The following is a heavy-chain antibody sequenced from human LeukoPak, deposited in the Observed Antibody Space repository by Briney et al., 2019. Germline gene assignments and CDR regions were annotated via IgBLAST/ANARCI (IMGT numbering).Heavy chain of an antibody. CDR1: GFTFSSYA. D-gene: IGHD2-2*02. CDR3: AKGYCSSTSCYIYNY. J-gene: IGHJ4*02. CDR2: ISGSGGST. V-gene: IGHV3-23*01. Sequence: GGSLRLSCAASGFTFSSYAMSWVRQAPGKGLEWVSAISGSGGSTYCADSVKGRFTISRDNSKNTLYLQMNSLRAEDTAVYYCAKGYCSSTSCYIYNYWGQGTLVTVSS.